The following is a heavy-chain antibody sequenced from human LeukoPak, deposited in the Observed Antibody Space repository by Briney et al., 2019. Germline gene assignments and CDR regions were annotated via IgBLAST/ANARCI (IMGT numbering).Heavy chain of an antibody. CDR2: ISSSSSYI. CDR1: GFTFSSYS. Sequence: GGSLRLSCAASGFTFSSYSMNWVRQAPGKGLEWVSSISSSSSYIYYADSVKGRFTISRDNAKNSLYLQMNSLRAEDTAVYYCARDHISITMVRGVGWVFDYWGQGTLVTVSS. J-gene: IGHJ4*02. CDR3: ARDHISITMVRGVGWVFDY. D-gene: IGHD3-10*01. V-gene: IGHV3-21*01.